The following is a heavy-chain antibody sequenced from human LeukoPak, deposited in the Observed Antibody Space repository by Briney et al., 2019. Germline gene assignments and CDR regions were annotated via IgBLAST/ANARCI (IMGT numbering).Heavy chain of an antibody. D-gene: IGHD3-9*01. CDR2: INHSGST. V-gene: IGHV4-34*01. J-gene: IGHJ5*02. CDR3: ARQEEDHDILTGYSGGWFDP. Sequence: SETLSLTCAVYGGSFSGYYWSWIRQPPGKGLEWIGEINHSGSTNYNLSLKSRVTISVDTSKNQFSLKLSSVTAADTAVYYCARQEEDHDILTGYSGGWFDPWGQGTLVTVSS. CDR1: GGSFSGYY.